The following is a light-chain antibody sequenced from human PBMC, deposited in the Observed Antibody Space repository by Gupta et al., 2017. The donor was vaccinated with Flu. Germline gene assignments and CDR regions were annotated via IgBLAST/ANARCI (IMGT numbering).Light chain of an antibody. J-gene: IGKJ3*01. CDR2: DAS. CDR1: QDTNIY. V-gene: IGKV1-33*01. Sequence: DIQMTQSPSSLSASVGDRVTITCQATQDTNIYLNWYQQRPGKAPRLLVSDASKLEAGVPTRFSGNGYERYFSLTSSRRQNEDFANYHWQQAGTFFAFGPGTKVDIK. CDR3: QQAGTFFA.